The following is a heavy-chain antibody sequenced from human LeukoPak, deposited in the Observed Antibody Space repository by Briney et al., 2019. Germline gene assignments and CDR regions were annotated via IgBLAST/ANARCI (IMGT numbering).Heavy chain of an antibody. Sequence: PGGSLRLSCVASGFTFRSYWMHWVRHAPGKGLVWVSRIKTDGSSTTYADSVKGRFTISRDNAKNTLYLQMNTLRAEDTAVYFCARESYSSGSYYFDYWGQGTLVTVSS. CDR2: IKTDGSST. V-gene: IGHV3-74*01. CDR1: GFTFRSYW. J-gene: IGHJ4*02. D-gene: IGHD3-22*01. CDR3: ARESYSSGSYYFDY.